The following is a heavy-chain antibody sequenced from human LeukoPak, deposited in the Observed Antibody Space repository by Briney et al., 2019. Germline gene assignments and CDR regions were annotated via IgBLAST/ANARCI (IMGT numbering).Heavy chain of an antibody. V-gene: IGHV4-39*01. D-gene: IGHD2-8*01. J-gene: IGHJ4*02. Sequence: SETLSLTCTVSGGSLSSSSYYWGWIRQPPGKGLEWIGRIFYSGSTYYNPSLKSPVPISLATSKTTFSLKLSSVTAADTAVYYCARHLVHGEFEEYYFDYLGQGTLVTVSS. CDR3: ARHLVHGEFEEYYFDY. CDR2: IFYSGST. CDR1: GGSLSSSSYY.